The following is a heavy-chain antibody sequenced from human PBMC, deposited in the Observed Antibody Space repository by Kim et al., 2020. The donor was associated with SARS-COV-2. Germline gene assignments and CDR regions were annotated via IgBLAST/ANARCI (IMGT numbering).Heavy chain of an antibody. CDR3: GPSPRYKWDYGY. CDR1: GFIFTNYG. CDR2: INGDGTTT. J-gene: IGHJ4*02. Sequence: GGSLRLSCAASGFIFTNYGMTWVRQAPGKGLEWVSAINGDGTTTYYADSVKGRFTISRDNSKNTLYLQMNSLRAEDTALYYCGPSPRYKWDYGYWGQGTLVTVSS. V-gene: IGHV3-23*01. D-gene: IGHD1-7*01.